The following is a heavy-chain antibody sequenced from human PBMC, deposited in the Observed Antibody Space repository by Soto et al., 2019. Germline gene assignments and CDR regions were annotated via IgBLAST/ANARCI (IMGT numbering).Heavy chain of an antibody. J-gene: IGHJ4*02. CDR2: IIPILGNT. V-gene: IGHV1-69*16. CDR1: GGTFSSYT. Sequence: VKVSCKASGGTFSSYTISWVRQAPGQGLEWMGRIIPILGNTKYAQKLQGRVTMTTDASTSTAYMELRSLRSDDAAVYYCARDGYFDHWGQGTLVTVSS. CDR3: ARDGYFDH.